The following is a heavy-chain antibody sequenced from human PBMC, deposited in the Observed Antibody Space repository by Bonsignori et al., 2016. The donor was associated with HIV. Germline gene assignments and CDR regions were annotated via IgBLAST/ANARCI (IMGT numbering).Heavy chain of an antibody. CDR2: ISAYNGNT. CDR3: ARSPADGIVVVIDLDY. Sequence: WVRQAPGQGLEWMGWISAYNGNTNYAQKLQGRVTMTTDTSTSTAYMELRSLRSDDTAVYYCARSPADGIVVVIDLDYWGQGTLVTVSS. V-gene: IGHV1-18*01. D-gene: IGHD3-22*01. J-gene: IGHJ4*02.